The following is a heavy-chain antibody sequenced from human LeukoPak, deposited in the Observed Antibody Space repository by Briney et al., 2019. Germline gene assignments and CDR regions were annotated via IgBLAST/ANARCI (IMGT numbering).Heavy chain of an antibody. CDR3: ARCARRGGSYRLEYFDY. CDR2: IIPIFDTA. Sequence: SVKVSCKASGYTFTSYAMHWVRQAPGQGLEWMGGIIPIFDTANYAQKFQGRVTITADESTSTAYMELSSLRSEDTAVYYCARCARRGGSYRLEYFDYWGQGTLVTVSS. V-gene: IGHV1-69*13. CDR1: GYTFTSYA. J-gene: IGHJ4*02. D-gene: IGHD3-16*02.